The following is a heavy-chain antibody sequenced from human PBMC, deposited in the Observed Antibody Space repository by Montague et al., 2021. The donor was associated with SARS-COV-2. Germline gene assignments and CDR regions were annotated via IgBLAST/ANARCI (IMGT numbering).Heavy chain of an antibody. CDR3: ARVHPLWFGELLLDYYYYYGMDV. CDR1: GDSINNYY. D-gene: IGHD3-10*01. Sequence: SETLSLTCTVSGDSINNYYWSWIRQPPGKGLEWIGNTFYSGSTMYNPSLKSRVTISVDTSKNQFSLNLSSVTAADPAVYYCARVHPLWFGELLLDYYYYYGMDVWGQGTTVTVSS. CDR2: TFYSGST. V-gene: IGHV4-59*01. J-gene: IGHJ6*02.